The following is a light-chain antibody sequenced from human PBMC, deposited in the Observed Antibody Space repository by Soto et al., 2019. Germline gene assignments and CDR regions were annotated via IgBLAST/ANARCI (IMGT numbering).Light chain of an antibody. CDR3: QQYGSSPPSVT. CDR1: QSVSSAY. J-gene: IGKJ5*01. Sequence: EIVLTQSPGTLSLSPGERVTLSSRASQSVSSAYLAWYQQKRGQAPRLLIYGASNRATGIPDRFSGSGSGTDFTLTISRLEPEDFAVYYCQQYGSSPPSVTFGQGTRLEI. V-gene: IGKV3-20*01. CDR2: GAS.